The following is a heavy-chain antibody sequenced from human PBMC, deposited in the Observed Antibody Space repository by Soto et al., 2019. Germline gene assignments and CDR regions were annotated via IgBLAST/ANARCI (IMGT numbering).Heavy chain of an antibody. CDR2: INSDGSST. Sequence: EVQLVESGGGLVQPGGSLRLSCAASGFTFSSDWMHWVRQGPGKGLVWVSRINSDGSSTIYADSVKGRFTISRDNAKNTLYLQMNSLRAEGTAVYYCAREWRYFDWYPKARGAFDIWGQGTMVTVSS. J-gene: IGHJ3*02. CDR1: GFTFSSDW. V-gene: IGHV3-74*01. CDR3: AREWRYFDWYPKARGAFDI. D-gene: IGHD3-9*01.